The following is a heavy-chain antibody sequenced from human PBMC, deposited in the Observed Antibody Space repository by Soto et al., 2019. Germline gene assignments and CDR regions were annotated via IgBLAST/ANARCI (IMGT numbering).Heavy chain of an antibody. V-gene: IGHV3-9*01. CDR3: AKDSTDYYDSSGYPDY. Sequence: PGGSLRLSCAASGFTFDDYAMHWVRQAPGKGLEWVSGISWNSGSIGYADSVKGRFTISRDNAKNSLYLQMNSLRAEDTALYYCAKDSTDYYDSSGYPDYWGQGTLVTVSS. CDR1: GFTFDDYA. CDR2: ISWNSGSI. D-gene: IGHD3-22*01. J-gene: IGHJ4*02.